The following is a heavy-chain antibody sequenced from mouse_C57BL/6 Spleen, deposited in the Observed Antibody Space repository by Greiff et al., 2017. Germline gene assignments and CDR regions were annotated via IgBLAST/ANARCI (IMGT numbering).Heavy chain of an antibody. CDR2: IDPNSGGT. CDR1: GYTFTSYW. J-gene: IGHJ2*01. CDR3: ASAFITTVEAPFDY. D-gene: IGHD1-1*01. Sequence: QVQLQQPGAELVKPGASVKLSCKASGYTFTSYWMHWVKQRPGRGLEWIGRIDPNSGGTKYNEKFKSKATLAVDKPSSTAYMQLSSLTSEDSAVYYCASAFITTVEAPFDYWGQGTTLTVSS. V-gene: IGHV1-72*01.